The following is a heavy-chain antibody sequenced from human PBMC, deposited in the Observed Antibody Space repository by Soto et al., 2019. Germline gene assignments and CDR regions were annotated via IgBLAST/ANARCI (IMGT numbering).Heavy chain of an antibody. CDR3: AILGYYYGSGSNYYYYYMDV. CDR1: GGSFSGYY. D-gene: IGHD3-10*01. CDR2: INHSGST. V-gene: IGHV4-34*01. J-gene: IGHJ6*03. Sequence: SETLSLTCAVYGGSFSGYYWSWIRQPPGKGLEWIGEINHSGSTNYNPSLKSRVTISVDTSKNQFSLKLSSVTAADTAVYYCAILGYYYGSGSNYYYYYMDVWGKGTAVTVSS.